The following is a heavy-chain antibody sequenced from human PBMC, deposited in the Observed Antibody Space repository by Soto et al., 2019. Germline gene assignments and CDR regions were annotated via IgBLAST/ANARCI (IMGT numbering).Heavy chain of an antibody. CDR2: ISSSSSYI. CDR3: ARGGVGATTIDY. J-gene: IGHJ4*02. CDR1: GFTFSSYS. V-gene: IGHV3-21*01. Sequence: LRLSCAASGFTFSSYSMNWVRQAPGKGLEWVSSISSSSSYIYYADSVKGRFTISRDNAKNSLYLQMNSLRAEDTAVYYCARGGVGATTIDYWGQGTLVTVSS. D-gene: IGHD1-26*01.